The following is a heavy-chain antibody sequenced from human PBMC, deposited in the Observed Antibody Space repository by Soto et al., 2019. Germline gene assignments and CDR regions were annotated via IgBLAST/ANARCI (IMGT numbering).Heavy chain of an antibody. V-gene: IGHV1-69*13. CDR3: ASSGGWRPDAKAAAGTEYFQH. D-gene: IGHD6-13*01. CDR1: GGTFSSYA. Sequence: ASVKVSCKASGGTFSSYAISWVRQAPGQGLEWMGGIIPIFGTANYAQKFQGRVTITADESTSSAYMELSSLRSEDTAVYYWASSGGWRPDAKAAAGTEYFQHWGQGTLVTVSS. J-gene: IGHJ1*01. CDR2: IIPIFGTA.